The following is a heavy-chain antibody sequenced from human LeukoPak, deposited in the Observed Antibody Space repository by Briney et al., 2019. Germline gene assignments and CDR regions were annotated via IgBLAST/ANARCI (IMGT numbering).Heavy chain of an antibody. V-gene: IGHV4-59*01. CDR1: GGSISSYY. CDR2: IYYSGST. D-gene: IGHD3-3*01. CDR3: ASRSSIWSGYQDTLYYFDS. Sequence: SGTLSLTCTVSGGSISSYYWSWIRQPPGKRLEWIWHIYYSGSTNYNPSLKSRVTISVDTSKNQFSLKLSSVTAADTAVYYCASRSSIWSGYQDTLYYFDSWGQGTLVTVSS. J-gene: IGHJ4*02.